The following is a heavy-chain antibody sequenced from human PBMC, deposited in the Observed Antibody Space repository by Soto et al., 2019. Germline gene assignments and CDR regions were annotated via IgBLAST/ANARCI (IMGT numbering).Heavy chain of an antibody. CDR2: IYYSGST. CDR3: ARVVPAAMHFDY. V-gene: IGHV4-59*08. Sequence: PSETLSLTCNVSGGSISSYYWSWIRQAPGKGLEWIGYIYYSGSTNYNPSLKSRVTISVDTSKNQFSLKLSSVTAADTAVYYCARVVPAAMHFDYWGQGTLVTVSS. J-gene: IGHJ4*02. D-gene: IGHD2-2*01. CDR1: GGSISSYY.